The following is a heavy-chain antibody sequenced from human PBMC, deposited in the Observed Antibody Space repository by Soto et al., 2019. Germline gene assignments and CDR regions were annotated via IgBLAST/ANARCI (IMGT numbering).Heavy chain of an antibody. CDR3: ARDRNAAGSDY. CDR2: ISSGSTNI. CDR1: GFTFSDFY. D-gene: IGHD1-1*01. J-gene: IGHJ4*02. Sequence: QVQLVESGGGLVKPGGSLRLSCAASGFTFSDFYMSWIRQAPGKGLEWTSYISSGSTNIFYADSVKGRFTVSRDNAKNSVYLQMDSLRAEDTAVYYCARDRNAAGSDYWGQGTLVTVSS. V-gene: IGHV3-11*01.